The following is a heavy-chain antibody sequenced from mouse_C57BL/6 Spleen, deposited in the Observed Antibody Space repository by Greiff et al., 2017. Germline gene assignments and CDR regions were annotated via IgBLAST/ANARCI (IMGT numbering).Heavy chain of an antibody. CDR3: TTRYYGSSSDAMDY. CDR2: IDPENGDT. Sequence: DVKLVESGAELVRPGASVKLSCTASGFNIKDDYMHWVKQRPEQGLEWIGWIDPENGDTEYASKFQGKATITADTSSNTAYLQLSSLTSEDTAVYYCTTRYYGSSSDAMDYWGQGTSVTVSS. J-gene: IGHJ4*01. D-gene: IGHD1-1*01. V-gene: IGHV14-4*01. CDR1: GFNIKDDY.